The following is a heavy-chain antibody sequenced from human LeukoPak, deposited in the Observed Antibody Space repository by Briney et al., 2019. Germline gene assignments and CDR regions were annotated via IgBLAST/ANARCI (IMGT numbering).Heavy chain of an antibody. V-gene: IGHV4-59*08. CDR2: IYYSGSP. D-gene: IGHD5-18*01. CDR1: GDSISSNY. CDR3: AKYIYGYSSSFDD. J-gene: IGHJ4*02. Sequence: SETLSLTCTVSGDSISSNYWSWIRQPPGKGLECIGYIYYSGSPNYNPSLKSRVTISVDTSKNQFSLTLRSVTAADTAVYYCAKYIYGYSSSFDDWGQGTLVTVSS.